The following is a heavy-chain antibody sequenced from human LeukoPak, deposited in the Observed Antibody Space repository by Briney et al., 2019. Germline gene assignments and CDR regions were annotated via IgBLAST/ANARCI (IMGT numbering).Heavy chain of an antibody. J-gene: IGHJ4*02. CDR2: ISGSGGST. V-gene: IGHV3-23*01. CDR1: GFTFSSYA. Sequence: GSLRLSCAASGFTFSSYAMSWVRPAPGKGLEWVSAISGSGGSTYYADSVKRRFTISRDNSKNTLYLQMNSLRAEDTAVYYCAKKYSGYYFDYWGQGTLVTVSS. CDR3: AKKYSGYYFDY. D-gene: IGHD5-12*01.